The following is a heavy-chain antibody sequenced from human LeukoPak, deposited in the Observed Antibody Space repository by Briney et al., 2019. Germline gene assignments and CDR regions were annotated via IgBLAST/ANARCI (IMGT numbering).Heavy chain of an antibody. CDR2: IHSGGST. CDR3: TRGQVNPFDY. CDR1: GFIVSGTY. Sequence: PGGSLRLSCAASGFIVSGTYMSWVRQAPGKGLEWVSVIHSGGSTYYPDSVKGRFTISRHSSMDTLYLQMNSLRPEDTAVYYCTRGQVNPFDYWGQGILVTVSS. D-gene: IGHD2-21*01. J-gene: IGHJ4*02. V-gene: IGHV3-53*04.